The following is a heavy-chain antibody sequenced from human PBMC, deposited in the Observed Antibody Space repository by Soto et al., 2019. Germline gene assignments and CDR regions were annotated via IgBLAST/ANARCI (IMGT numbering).Heavy chain of an antibody. CDR3: ARGYSSSWYPFDY. CDR2: IYYSGST. CDR1: GGSISSSSYY. D-gene: IGHD6-13*01. J-gene: IGHJ4*02. V-gene: IGHV4-39*01. Sequence: QLQLQESGPGLVKPSETLSLTCTVSGGSISSSSYYWGWIRQPPGKGLEWIGSIYYSGSTYYNPSIKSRVTISVDTSKNQFSLKLSSVTAADTAVYYCARGYSSSWYPFDYWGQGTLVTVSS.